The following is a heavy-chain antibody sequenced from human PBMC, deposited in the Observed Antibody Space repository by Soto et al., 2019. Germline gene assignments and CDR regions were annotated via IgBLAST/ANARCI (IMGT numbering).Heavy chain of an antibody. CDR3: ARGRDCSSSSCSSRYYYMDV. J-gene: IGHJ6*03. D-gene: IGHD2-2*01. Sequence: ASVKVSCKASGYTFASSDINWVRQATGQGLEWMGWMNPNSGNTGYAQKFQGRVTMTRDTSISTAYMELSSLRSEDTAVYYCARGRDCSSSSCSSRYYYMDVWGKGTTVTVSS. V-gene: IGHV1-8*01. CDR1: GYTFASSD. CDR2: MNPNSGNT.